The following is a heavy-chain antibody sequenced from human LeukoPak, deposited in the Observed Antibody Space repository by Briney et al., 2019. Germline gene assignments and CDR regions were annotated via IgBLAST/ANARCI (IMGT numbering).Heavy chain of an antibody. Sequence: PSETLSLTCGVYNGSFSGYYWSWIRQTPGKGLEWIGEINQSGSTKYNPSLKSRVTISVDTSKNQFSLRLSSVTAADTAVYYCARRPLGYCSSTSCTDWYFDLWGRGTLVTVSS. CDR1: NGSFSGYY. D-gene: IGHD2-2*01. CDR3: ARRPLGYCSSTSCTDWYFDL. J-gene: IGHJ2*01. CDR2: INQSGST. V-gene: IGHV4-34*01.